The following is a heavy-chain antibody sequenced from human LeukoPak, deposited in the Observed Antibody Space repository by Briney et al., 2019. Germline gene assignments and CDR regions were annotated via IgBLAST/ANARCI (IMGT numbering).Heavy chain of an antibody. CDR2: VDPKNSET. CDR1: EYTFTDNY. CDR3: ATVSTLIGLHLDV. Sequence: ASVKISCKASEYTFTDNYIHWVQQAPGNGLDWMGRVDPKNSETICEATFHVRVTMTADSSITTASIYMSSLTSEEPTACYFATVSTLIGLHLDVWRKGTTVIVSS. J-gene: IGHJ6*01. V-gene: IGHV1-69-2*01. D-gene: IGHD1-1*01.